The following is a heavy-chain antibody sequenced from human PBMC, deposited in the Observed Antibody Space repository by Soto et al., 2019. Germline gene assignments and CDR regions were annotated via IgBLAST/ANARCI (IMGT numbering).Heavy chain of an antibody. CDR2: ISAYNGNT. J-gene: IGHJ4*02. V-gene: IGHV1-18*01. D-gene: IGHD3-16*01. CDR3: ARVLGGYRRLVTPPAPPSY. CDR1: GYTFPSYG. Sequence: APVKVSCKASGYTFPSYGISWVRQAHGQGLEWMGWISAYNGNTNYAQKLQGSATMTTDTTPGTAYMELRSLRSDDTAVYYCARVLGGYRRLVTPPAPPSYWGQGTLVTVSS.